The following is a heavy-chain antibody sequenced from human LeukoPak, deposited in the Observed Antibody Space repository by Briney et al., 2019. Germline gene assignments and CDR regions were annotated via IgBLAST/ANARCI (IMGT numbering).Heavy chain of an antibody. V-gene: IGHV3-23*01. CDR2: ISGSGVST. CDR3: AKDHMSSPVTYGYSFDS. J-gene: IGHJ4*02. Sequence: PGGSLRLSCAASGFTFNTYAMNWVRQAPGKGLEWVAAISGSGVSTRDADSVKGRFTISRDNSKNTLYLQMSSLRAEDTAVYYCAKDHMSSPVTYGYSFDSWGQGTLVTVSS. CDR1: GFTFNTYA. D-gene: IGHD5-18*01.